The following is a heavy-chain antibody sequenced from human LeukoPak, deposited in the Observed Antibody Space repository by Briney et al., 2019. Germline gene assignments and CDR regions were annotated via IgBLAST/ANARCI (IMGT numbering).Heavy chain of an antibody. D-gene: IGHD5-12*01. J-gene: IGHJ4*02. V-gene: IGHV3-21*01. Sequence: GGSLRLSCAASGFTLSSYSMNWVRQAPGKGLEWVSSISSSSSYIYYADSVKGRFTISRDNAKNSLYLQMNSLRAEDTAVYYCARDMGVDIVAMVESDYWGQGTLVTVSS. CDR2: ISSSSSYI. CDR1: GFTLSSYS. CDR3: ARDMGVDIVAMVESDY.